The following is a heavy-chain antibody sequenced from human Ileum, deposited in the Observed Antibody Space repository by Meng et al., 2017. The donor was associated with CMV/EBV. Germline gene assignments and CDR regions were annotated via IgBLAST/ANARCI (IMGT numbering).Heavy chain of an antibody. CDR1: GFIFGDFP. J-gene: IGHJ4*01. Sequence: GGSLRLSCEASGFIFGDFPIHWLRQAPGKGLEWVAVVSYDGDNQDYADSVKGRFTISRDDSKNTVYLQLSSLRTEDTAMYYCARYFYENTGAYFDYWGPGTQVTVSS. D-gene: IGHD3-22*01. V-gene: IGHV3-30*04. CDR3: ARYFYENTGAYFDY. CDR2: VSYDGDNQ.